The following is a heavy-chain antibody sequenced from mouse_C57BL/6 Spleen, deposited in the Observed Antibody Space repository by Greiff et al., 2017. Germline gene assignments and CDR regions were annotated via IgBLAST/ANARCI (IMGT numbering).Heavy chain of an antibody. CDR2: IYPRSGNT. J-gene: IGHJ3*01. CDR1: GYTFTSYG. V-gene: IGHV1-81*01. D-gene: IGHD1-1*01. CDR3: ASGTTVVAKGFAY. Sequence: VQLVESGAELARPGASVKLSCKASGYTFTSYGISWVKQRTGQGLEWIGEIYPRSGNTYYNEKFKGKATLTADKSSSTAYMELRSLTSEDSAVYFCASGTTVVAKGFAYWGQGTLVTVSA.